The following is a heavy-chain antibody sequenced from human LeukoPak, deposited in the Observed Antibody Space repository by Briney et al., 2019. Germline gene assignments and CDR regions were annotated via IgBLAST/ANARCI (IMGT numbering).Heavy chain of an antibody. CDR2: INWNGGST. CDR1: GFTFDDYG. D-gene: IGHD4/OR15-4a*01. Sequence: GGFLRLSCAASGFTFDDYGMSWVRQAPGKGLEWVSGINWNGGSTGYADSVKGRFTISRDNAKNSLYLQMNSLRAEDTALYYCARDRVLRSAGLNHFQHWGQGTLVTVSS. V-gene: IGHV3-20*04. J-gene: IGHJ1*01. CDR3: ARDRVLRSAGLNHFQH.